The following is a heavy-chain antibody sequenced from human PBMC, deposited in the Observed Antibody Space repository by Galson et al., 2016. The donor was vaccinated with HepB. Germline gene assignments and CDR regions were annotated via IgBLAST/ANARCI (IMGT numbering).Heavy chain of an antibody. Sequence: SVKVSCKASGYTFTNYYMHWVRQAPGQGLEWMGIINPSGGITFYAQKFQDRVTMTRDTSTSTVYMELSSLRSEDTAVYYCARGVWSNTAMISLAFDIWGQGTMVTVSS. CDR1: GYTFTNYY. D-gene: IGHD5-18*01. CDR2: INPSGGIT. CDR3: ARGVWSNTAMISLAFDI. V-gene: IGHV1-46*01. J-gene: IGHJ3*02.